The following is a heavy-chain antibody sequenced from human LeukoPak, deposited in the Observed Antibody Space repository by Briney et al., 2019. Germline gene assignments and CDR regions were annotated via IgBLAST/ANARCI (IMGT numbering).Heavy chain of an antibody. Sequence: GASVKVSCKASGGTFSSYAISWGRQAPGQGLEWMGWFNPNSGGTNYAQTFQGRVTMTRDTSISTAYMELSRLRSDDTAVSYCARDLSYSSSWYLGHLDYWGQGTLVTVSS. CDR2: FNPNSGGT. V-gene: IGHV1-2*02. J-gene: IGHJ4*02. CDR3: ARDLSYSSSWYLGHLDY. D-gene: IGHD6-13*01. CDR1: GGTFSSYA.